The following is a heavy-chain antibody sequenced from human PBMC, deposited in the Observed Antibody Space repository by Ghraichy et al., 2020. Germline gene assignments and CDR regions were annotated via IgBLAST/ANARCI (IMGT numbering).Heavy chain of an antibody. J-gene: IGHJ3*01. D-gene: IGHD3-22*01. Sequence: SETLSLTCTVSGDSFRTYYWSWIRQPPGKGLEWIGYIDYSGSTNYNSSLKSRVTISIDTSKHQFSLQLTSVTAADTAVYYCARAGSGYSFYVWGQGTMVTVSS. V-gene: IGHV4-59*01. CDR3: ARAGSGYSFYV. CDR1: GDSFRTYY. CDR2: IDYSGST.